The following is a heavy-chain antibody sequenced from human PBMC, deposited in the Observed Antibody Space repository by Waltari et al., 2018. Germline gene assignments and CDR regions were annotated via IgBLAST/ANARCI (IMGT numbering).Heavy chain of an antibody. CDR1: GYSITTGYY. CDR3: ARGEDYGDQNYFDY. Sequence: QVQLRESGPGLVKPSETLSLTCAVSGYSITTGYYWGWIRPPPGKGLEWIGSIYYIGTPYLTPSLQSRVTISLDTSNNHFSLALTSLTAADTAVYYCARGEDYGDQNYFDYWGQGTLVTVSS. D-gene: IGHD4-17*01. V-gene: IGHV4-38-2*01. CDR2: IYYIGTP. J-gene: IGHJ4*02.